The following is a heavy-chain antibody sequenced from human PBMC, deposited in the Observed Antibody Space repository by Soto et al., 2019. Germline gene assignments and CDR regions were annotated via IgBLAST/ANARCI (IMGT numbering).Heavy chain of an antibody. Sequence: EVQLVESGGGLVQPGGSLRLSCAASGFTFSSYSMNWVRQAPGKGLEWVSYISSSSSTIYYADSVKGRFTISRDNAKNSLYLQMNSLRDEDTAVYYCARGQVGGYSSSWSPMWGQGTLVTVSS. J-gene: IGHJ4*02. CDR2: ISSSSSTI. V-gene: IGHV3-48*02. D-gene: IGHD6-13*01. CDR3: ARGQVGGYSSSWSPM. CDR1: GFTFSSYS.